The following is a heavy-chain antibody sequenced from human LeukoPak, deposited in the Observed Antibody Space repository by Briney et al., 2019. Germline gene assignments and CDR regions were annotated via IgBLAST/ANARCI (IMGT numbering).Heavy chain of an antibody. CDR3: AKDGGRTFYGSGSYRRYFDL. J-gene: IGHJ2*01. CDR1: GFTFSSYG. D-gene: IGHD3-10*01. CDR2: IRFDGSNK. V-gene: IGHV3-30*02. Sequence: AGGSLRLSCAASGFTFSSYGMHWVRQAPGKGLEWVVFIRFDGSNKYYADSVKGRFTMSRDNSKNTLYLQMSSLRAEDTAVYYCAKDGGRTFYGSGSYRRYFDLWGRGTLVTVSS.